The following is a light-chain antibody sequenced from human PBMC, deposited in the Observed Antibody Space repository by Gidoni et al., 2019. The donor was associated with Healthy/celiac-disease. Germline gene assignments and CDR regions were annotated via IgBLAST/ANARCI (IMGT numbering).Light chain of an antibody. CDR3: QAWDSSNVV. J-gene: IGLJ2*01. CDR1: KLGDKY. Sequence: SYELTPPPSVSVSPGQTASITCSGAKLGDKYACWYQQKPGQSPVLVIYQDSKRPAGNPERFSGSNSATTATLTISGTQAMDEAYYYCQAWDSSNVVFGGGTKLTVL. V-gene: IGLV3-1*01. CDR2: QDS.